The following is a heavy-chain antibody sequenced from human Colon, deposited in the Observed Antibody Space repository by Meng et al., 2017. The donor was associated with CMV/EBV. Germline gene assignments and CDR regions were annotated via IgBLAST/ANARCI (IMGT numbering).Heavy chain of an antibody. V-gene: IGHV1-18*01. CDR2: NSAYNGNT. CDR1: GYTFTSYG. CDR3: ARDRCSSTSCYDPYYGMDV. J-gene: IGHJ6*02. Sequence: ASVKVSCQASGYTFTSYGISWVRQAPGQGLEWVGWNSAYNGNTNYAQKLEGRVTMPTDTSTSTAYMELRSLRSDDTAVYYCARDRCSSTSCYDPYYGMDVWGQGTTVTVSS. D-gene: IGHD2-2*01.